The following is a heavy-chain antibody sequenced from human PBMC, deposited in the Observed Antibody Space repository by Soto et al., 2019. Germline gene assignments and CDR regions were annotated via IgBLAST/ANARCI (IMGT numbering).Heavy chain of an antibody. CDR1: GYTFTSYG. CDR2: ISAYNGNT. V-gene: IGHV1-18*01. Sequence: QVQLVQSGAEVKKPGASVKVSCKASGYTFTSYGISWVRQAPGQGLEWMGWISAYNGNTNYAQKLQGRVTMTTDTPTSTAYMELRSLRSDDTAVYYCARVHIVVVPAAMGYYYYYMDVWGKGTTVTVSS. J-gene: IGHJ6*03. CDR3: ARVHIVVVPAAMGYYYYYMDV. D-gene: IGHD2-2*01.